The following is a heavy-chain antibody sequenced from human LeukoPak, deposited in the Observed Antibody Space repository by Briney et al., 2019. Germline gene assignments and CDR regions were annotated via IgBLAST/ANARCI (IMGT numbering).Heavy chain of an antibody. D-gene: IGHD2-2*01. J-gene: IGHJ4*02. V-gene: IGHV4-4*02. Sequence: SGTLSLPCAVSGGSISSSNWWSWVRQPPGKGLEWIGEIYHSGSTNYNPSLKSRVTISVDKSKNQFSLKLSSVTAADTAVYYCARASHPPEIVVVPAAMEHFDYWGQGTLVTVSS. CDR3: ARASHPPEIVVVPAAMEHFDY. CDR2: IYHSGST. CDR1: GGSISSSNW.